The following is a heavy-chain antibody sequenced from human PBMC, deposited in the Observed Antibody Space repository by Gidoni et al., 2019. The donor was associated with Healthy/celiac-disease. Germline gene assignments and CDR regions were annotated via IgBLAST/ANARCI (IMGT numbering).Heavy chain of an antibody. CDR1: GGSISSYY. D-gene: IGHD3-3*01. J-gene: IGHJ4*02. Sequence: QVQLQESGPGLVKPSETLSLTCTVSGGSISSYYWSWIRQPPGKGLEWIGYIYYSGSTNYNPSLKSRVTISVDTSKNQFSLKLSSVTAADTAVYYCARGVRGEWLFCPHFDYWGQGTLVTVSS. V-gene: IGHV4-59*01. CDR2: IYYSGST. CDR3: ARGVRGEWLFCPHFDY.